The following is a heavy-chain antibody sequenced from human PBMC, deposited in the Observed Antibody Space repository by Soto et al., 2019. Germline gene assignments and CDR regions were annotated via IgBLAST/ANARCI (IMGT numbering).Heavy chain of an antibody. J-gene: IGHJ4*02. CDR1: GGSISCYY. CDR2: IYYRGST. V-gene: IGHV4-59*01. Sequence: QVQLQESGPGLVKPSETLSLTCTVSGGSISCYYCNWIRQPPGKGLEWIGYIYYRGSTNYNPSLKSRVTISVDTSKNQCSLKLSSVTDADTAVYYCARGVICGGNCFTNFDDWGQGTPVTVSS. CDR3: ARGVICGGNCFTNFDD. D-gene: IGHD2-21*02.